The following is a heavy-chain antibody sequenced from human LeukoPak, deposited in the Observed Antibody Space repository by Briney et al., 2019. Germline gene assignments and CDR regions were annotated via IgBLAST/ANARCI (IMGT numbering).Heavy chain of an antibody. CDR1: GAYIGNYY. D-gene: IGHD6-13*01. V-gene: IGHV4-4*07. CDR2: IYTSGST. J-gene: IGHJ4*02. CDR3: ARDLPTAGFDY. Sequence: SETLSLTCTVSGAYIGNYYWSWIRQPAGKGLEWIGRIYTSGSTNYNPSLKSRVTMSVDTSKNQFSLNLSSVTAADTAACYCARDLPTAGFDYWGQGTLVTVSS.